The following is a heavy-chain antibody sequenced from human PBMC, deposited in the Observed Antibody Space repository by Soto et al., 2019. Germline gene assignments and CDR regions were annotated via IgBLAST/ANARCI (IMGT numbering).Heavy chain of an antibody. V-gene: IGHV3-30*18. CDR2: ISYDGSKK. D-gene: IGHD3-22*01. Sequence: QVQLVESGGGVVQPGRSPTLSCAASGFTFSSSGMHWVRQAPGKRLEWVGFISYDGSKKFLGDSVKGRFIISRDNSKTTVYVEMNGLRNEDTAVYYCAKDGGYDSSGFYRHSDYWGQGILVIVSS. CDR3: AKDGGYDSSGFYRHSDY. J-gene: IGHJ4*02. CDR1: GFTFSSSG.